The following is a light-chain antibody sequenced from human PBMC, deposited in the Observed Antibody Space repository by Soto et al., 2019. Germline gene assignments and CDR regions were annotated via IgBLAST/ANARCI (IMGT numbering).Light chain of an antibody. V-gene: IGLV2-14*01. CDR3: SSYTSSSTG. CDR2: EVS. CDR1: SSDVGGYNY. J-gene: IGLJ1*01. Sequence: QAVVTQPASVSGSPGQSITISCTGTSSDVGGYNYVSWYQQHPGKAPKLMIYEVSNRPSGVSNRFSGSKSGNTASLTISGLQAEDEADYYCSSYTSSSTGFGTGTKLTVL.